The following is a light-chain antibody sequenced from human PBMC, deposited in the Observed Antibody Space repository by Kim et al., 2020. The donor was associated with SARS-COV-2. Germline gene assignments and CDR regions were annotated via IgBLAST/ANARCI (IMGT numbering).Light chain of an antibody. V-gene: IGLV3-1*01. Sequence: SYELTQPPSVSVSPGQTASITCSGDQLGDKYVCWYQQRPGQSPVLVIYQDKNRPSGIPERFSGSNSGNTATLTISGTQAMDEADYYCQSWDTTVVFGGVT. CDR2: QDK. CDR1: QLGDKY. J-gene: IGLJ2*01. CDR3: QSWDTTVV.